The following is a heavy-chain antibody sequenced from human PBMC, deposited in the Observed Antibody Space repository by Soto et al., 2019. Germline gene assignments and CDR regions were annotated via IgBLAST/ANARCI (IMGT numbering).Heavy chain of an antibody. Sequence: SETLSLTCTVSGGSISSYYWSWIRQPPGKGLEWIGYIYYSGSTNYNPSLKSRVTISVDTSKNQFSLKLSSVTAADTAVYYCARNSGSATRRHYYGMDVSGQRTTVTVSS. CDR2: IYYSGST. J-gene: IGHJ6*02. V-gene: IGHV4-59*01. CDR1: GGSISSYY. CDR3: ARNSGSATRRHYYGMDV. D-gene: IGHD1-26*01.